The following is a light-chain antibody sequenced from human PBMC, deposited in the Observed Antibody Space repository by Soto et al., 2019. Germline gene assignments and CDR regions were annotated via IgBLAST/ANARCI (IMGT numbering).Light chain of an antibody. Sequence: IQMTQSPSSLSASVGDRVTISCRASQGISSYLAWYQQKPGKAPKLLIYAASTLQSGVPSRFSGSGSGTEFTLTISSLQPEDFATYYCQHFNSYPITFGQGTRLEIK. V-gene: IGKV1-9*01. J-gene: IGKJ5*01. CDR1: QGISSY. CDR3: QHFNSYPIT. CDR2: AAS.